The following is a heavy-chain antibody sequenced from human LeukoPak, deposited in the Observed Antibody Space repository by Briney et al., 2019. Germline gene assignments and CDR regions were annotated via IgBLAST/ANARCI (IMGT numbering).Heavy chain of an antibody. Sequence: GESLKISCQGSGYSFTNYWIGWVRQKPGKGLEWLGNINPADSYITHSPPFQGQVTFSADKSINTAYLHLTSLEAADTAVYYCARDHRQADQQLAVGGFDYWGQGTLVTVSS. CDR1: GYSFTNYW. J-gene: IGHJ4*02. V-gene: IGHV5-51*01. CDR3: ARDHRQADQQLAVGGFDY. CDR2: INPADSYI. D-gene: IGHD6-13*01.